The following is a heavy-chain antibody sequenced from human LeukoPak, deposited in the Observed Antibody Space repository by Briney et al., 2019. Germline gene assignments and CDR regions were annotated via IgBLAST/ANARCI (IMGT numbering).Heavy chain of an antibody. Sequence: GGSLRLSCAVSGFTFSSYSMHWVRQAPGKGLEYVSAISSNGGSTYYANSVKGRFTISRDNSKNTLYLQMGSLRADDMALYYCARAEFRAFDIWGQGTTVTVSS. CDR2: ISSNGGST. CDR3: ARAEFRAFDI. V-gene: IGHV3-64*01. J-gene: IGHJ3*02. D-gene: IGHD3-10*01. CDR1: GFTFSSYS.